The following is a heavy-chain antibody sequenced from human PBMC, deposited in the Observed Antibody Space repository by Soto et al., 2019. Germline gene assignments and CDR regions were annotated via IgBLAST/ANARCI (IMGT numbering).Heavy chain of an antibody. CDR3: TKDTFGGRDS. Sequence: EAQLVESGGGLVQPGGSLRLSCTGSGIDLSIYWMHWVRQASGKGLVWVSRINPESTTISYADSVKGRFTISRDNAENTLFLHMNSLSAEDTGVYYCTKDTFGGRDSWGQGTLVTVSS. CDR1: GIDLSIYW. D-gene: IGHD2-15*01. CDR2: INPESTTI. V-gene: IGHV3-74*01. J-gene: IGHJ4*02.